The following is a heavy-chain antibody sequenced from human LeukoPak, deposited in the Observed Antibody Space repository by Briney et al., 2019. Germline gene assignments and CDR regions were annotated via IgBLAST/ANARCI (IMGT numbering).Heavy chain of an antibody. Sequence: SQTLSLTCTVSGGSISSGDYYWSWIRQPPGKGLEWIGYIYYSGSTYYNPSLKSRVTISVDTSKNQFSLRLSSVTAADTAVYYCARDRSRITMVRGVIDYWGQGTLVTVSS. CDR2: IYYSGST. V-gene: IGHV4-30-4*08. CDR3: ARDRSRITMVRGVIDY. J-gene: IGHJ4*02. D-gene: IGHD3-10*01. CDR1: GGSISSGDYY.